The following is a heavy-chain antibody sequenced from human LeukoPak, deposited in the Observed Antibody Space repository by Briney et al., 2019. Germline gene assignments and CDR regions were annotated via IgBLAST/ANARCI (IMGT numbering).Heavy chain of an antibody. CDR3: AKGPGSSTSCPLFDP. V-gene: IGHV3-23*01. Sequence: PGGSLRLSCVAPGFTFSTSAMCGGPQAPGKGLGWGSAICGSSGSTYYADSVKGRFTISRDNSKNTLYLQMNSLRAEDTAVYYCAKGPGSSTSCPLFDPWGQGTLVTVSS. D-gene: IGHD2-2*01. CDR2: ICGSSGST. CDR1: GFTFSTSA. J-gene: IGHJ5*02.